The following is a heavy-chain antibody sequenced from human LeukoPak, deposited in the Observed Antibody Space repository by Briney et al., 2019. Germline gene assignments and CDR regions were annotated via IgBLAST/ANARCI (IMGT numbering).Heavy chain of an antibody. Sequence: SETLSLTCTVSGGSISSYYWSWIRQPPGKGLEWIGYIYYSGSTNYSPSLKSRVTISVDTSKDQFSLKLSSVTAADTAVYYCAASVEMATISFDYWGQGTLVTVSS. J-gene: IGHJ4*02. D-gene: IGHD5-24*01. CDR1: GGSISSYY. V-gene: IGHV4-59*08. CDR3: AASVEMATISFDY. CDR2: IYYSGST.